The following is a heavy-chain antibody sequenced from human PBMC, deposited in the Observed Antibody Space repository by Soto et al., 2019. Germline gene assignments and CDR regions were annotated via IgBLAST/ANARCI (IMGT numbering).Heavy chain of an antibody. D-gene: IGHD4-17*01. Sequence: ASVTVSCKASGYTFTRYYIHWVRQVPGQGLEWMGVINPSGDTTSYAQKFQGRVTMTRDTSTSTVYMELSSLRSEDTAVYYCARDRGYGDYCFDYWGQGTLVTVSS. CDR2: INPSGDTT. V-gene: IGHV1-46*01. J-gene: IGHJ4*02. CDR1: GYTFTRYY. CDR3: ARDRGYGDYCFDY.